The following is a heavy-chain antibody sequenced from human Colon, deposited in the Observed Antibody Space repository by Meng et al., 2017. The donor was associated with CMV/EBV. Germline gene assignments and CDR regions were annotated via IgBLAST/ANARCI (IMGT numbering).Heavy chain of an antibody. CDR2: INSDGSSL. CDR1: GFTFRTSW. D-gene: IGHD3/OR15-3a*01. J-gene: IGHJ6*02. CDR3: AREDFTTSSYDF. V-gene: IGHV3-74*01. Sequence: GESLKISCAASGFTFRTSWIHWVRQAPGKGLVWVSRINSDGSSLSYADFVKGRFTTSRDNAKNTVYLQMNNVTADDTALYYCAREDFTTSSYDFWGQGTTVTVSS.